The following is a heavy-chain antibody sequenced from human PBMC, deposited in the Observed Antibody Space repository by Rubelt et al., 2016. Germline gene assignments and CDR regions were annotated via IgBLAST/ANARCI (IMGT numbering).Heavy chain of an antibody. Sequence: QVQLKQWGTGLLRPSETLSLTCAVYGGSFSDHHWSWIRQPPGKGLEWIGEISHSGSTTYNQSLKSRVTVSVDTSKNQFSPKVTSLTAADTAVYYCARHTSSSSGWYRDFFDYWCQGTLVTVSS. J-gene: IGHJ4*02. D-gene: IGHD6-19*01. CDR3: ARHTSSSSGWYRDFFDY. CDR1: GGSFSDHH. V-gene: IGHV4-34*01. CDR2: ISHSGST.